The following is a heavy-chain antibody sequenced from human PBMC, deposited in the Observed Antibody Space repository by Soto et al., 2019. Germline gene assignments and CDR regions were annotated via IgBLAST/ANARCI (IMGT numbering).Heavy chain of an antibody. CDR1: GFTFSGYA. J-gene: IGHJ4*02. D-gene: IGHD3-22*01. V-gene: IGHV3-23*01. Sequence: GGSLRLSCAASGFTFSGYAMGWVRQAPGKGLEWVSTISGSGGSTYYSDSVKGRFTTSRDNSKNTLYLQMNSLSAEDTALYYCAKDPLYDSSGYYYEGYFDYWGQGTLVTVSS. CDR3: AKDPLYDSSGYYYEGYFDY. CDR2: ISGSGGST.